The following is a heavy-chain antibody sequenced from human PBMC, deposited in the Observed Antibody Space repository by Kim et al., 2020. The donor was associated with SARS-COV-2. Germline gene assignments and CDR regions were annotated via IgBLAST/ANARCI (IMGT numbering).Heavy chain of an antibody. Sequence: GESLKISCKGSGYSFTSYWIGWVRQMPGKGLEWMGIIYPGDSDTRYSPSFQGQVTIPADKSISTAYLQWSSLKASDTAMYYCARSTPPSYYYDSSGYSPNPYYYGMDVWGQGTTVTVSS. V-gene: IGHV5-51*01. CDR2: IYPGDSDT. CDR3: ARSTPPSYYYDSSGYSPNPYYYGMDV. J-gene: IGHJ6*01. CDR1: GYSFTSYW. D-gene: IGHD3-22*01.